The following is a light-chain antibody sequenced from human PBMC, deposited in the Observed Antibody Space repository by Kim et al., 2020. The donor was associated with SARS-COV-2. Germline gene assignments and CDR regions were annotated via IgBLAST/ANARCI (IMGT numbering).Light chain of an antibody. V-gene: IGLV3-19*01. CDR3: NSRDSNDNVV. CDR2: GKN. CDR1: SLRSYY. J-gene: IGLJ2*01. Sequence: SSELTQDPAVSVALGQTVRITCQGDSLRSYYATWYQQKPGQAPILVIYGKNNRPSGIPDRFSGSSSGNTASLTITGTQAGDAADYYCNSRDSNDNVVFGGVTQLTVL.